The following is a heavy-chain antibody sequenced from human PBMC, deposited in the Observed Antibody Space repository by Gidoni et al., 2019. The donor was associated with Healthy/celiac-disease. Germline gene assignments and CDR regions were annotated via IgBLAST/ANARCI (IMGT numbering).Heavy chain of an antibody. Sequence: EVQLVESGGGLVQPGGSLGISCAASGFPFRSYWVHWVRKAPGKGLVWVSRSNSDGSSTSYADSVKGRFTISRDNAKNTLYLQMNSLRAEDTAVYYCAGVYCSSTSCYSGYYYGMDVWGQGTTVTVSS. J-gene: IGHJ6*02. CDR2: SNSDGSST. CDR1: GFPFRSYW. D-gene: IGHD2-2*02. CDR3: AGVYCSSTSCYSGYYYGMDV. V-gene: IGHV3-74*01.